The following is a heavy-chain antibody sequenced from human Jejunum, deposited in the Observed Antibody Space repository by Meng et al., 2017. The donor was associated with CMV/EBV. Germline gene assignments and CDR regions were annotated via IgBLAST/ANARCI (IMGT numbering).Heavy chain of an antibody. CDR3: AKDWGMYSSGWAGVY. CDR2: IKQDGSDK. D-gene: IGHD6-19*01. J-gene: IGHJ4*02. CDR1: TFSGYW. V-gene: IGHV3-7*03. Sequence: TFSGYWMSWVRQAPGKGLEWVANIKQDGSDKYYVDSVKGRFTISRDNPKKSLYLQMNSLRAEDTAVYYCAKDWGMYSSGWAGVYWGQGTLVTVSS.